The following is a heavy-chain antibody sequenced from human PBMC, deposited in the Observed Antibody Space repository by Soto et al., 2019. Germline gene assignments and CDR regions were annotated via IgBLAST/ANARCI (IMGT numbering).Heavy chain of an antibody. Sequence: QVQLVESGGGVVQPGRSLRLSCAASGFTFSSYAMHWVRQAPGKGLEGVAVISYDGSNKYYADSVKGRFTLSRDNSKNTLYLQMNSVRAEDTAVYYCAGDGSYGSGLTLSCYFDYLGQGTLVTVSS. J-gene: IGHJ4*02. CDR1: GFTFSSYA. CDR3: AGDGSYGSGLTLSCYFDY. V-gene: IGHV3-30-3*01. CDR2: ISYDGSNK. D-gene: IGHD3-10*01.